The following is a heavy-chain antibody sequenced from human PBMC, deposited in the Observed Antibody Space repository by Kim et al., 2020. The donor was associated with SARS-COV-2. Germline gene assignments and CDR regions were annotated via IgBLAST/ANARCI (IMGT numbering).Heavy chain of an antibody. CDR2: ICYDGSKT. CDR3: ASGLIGATL. J-gene: IGHJ2*01. Sequence: GGSLRLSCRGSGFSFSSYEMHWVRQAPGKGLEWVSGICYDGSKTAHAASVEGRFIISRDNSENTLYLEMNSLRAEDTAVYYCASGLIGATLW. V-gene: IGHV3-33*01. D-gene: IGHD2-15*01. CDR1: GFSFSSYE.